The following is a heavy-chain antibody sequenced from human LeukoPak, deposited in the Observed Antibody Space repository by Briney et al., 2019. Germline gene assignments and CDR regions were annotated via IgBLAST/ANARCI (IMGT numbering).Heavy chain of an antibody. J-gene: IGHJ6*02. CDR1: GFTFDDYG. V-gene: IGHV3-20*04. Sequence: GGSLRLSCAASGFTFDDYGMSWVRQAPGKGLEWVSGINWNGGSTGYADSVKGRFTISRDNAKNSLYLQMNSLRAEDTALYYCARDPVVVVAAPYYYGMDVWGQGTTVTVSS. CDR2: INWNGGST. CDR3: ARDPVVVVAAPYYYGMDV. D-gene: IGHD2-15*01.